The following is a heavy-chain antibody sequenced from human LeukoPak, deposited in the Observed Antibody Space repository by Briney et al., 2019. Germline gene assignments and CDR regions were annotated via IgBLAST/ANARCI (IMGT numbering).Heavy chain of an antibody. CDR3: VRGYNYFPY. J-gene: IGHJ4*02. D-gene: IGHD5-18*01. Sequence: PSETLSLTCAVSGGSISSCGYSWSWIRQPPGKGRGWIGYIYHSCSTYYNPSLKSRVNISVDMPKNQFTLKLTSVTAVDTAVYYCVRGYNYFPYWGQGTLVTVSS. V-gene: IGHV4-30-2*01. CDR2: IYHSCST. CDR1: GGSISSCGYS.